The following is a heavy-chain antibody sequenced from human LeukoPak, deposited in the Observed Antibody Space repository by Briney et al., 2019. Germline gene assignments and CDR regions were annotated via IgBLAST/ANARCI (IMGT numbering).Heavy chain of an antibody. CDR1: GFTFSTYA. Sequence: GGSLRLSCAASGFTFSTYAMSWVRRAPGKGLEWGSTVSNSGFTTDYADSVKGRFSITRDNSKNTLYLQMNSLRTEDTAVYYCARYSYDSSGYPYYFDYWGQGTLVTVSS. D-gene: IGHD3-22*01. V-gene: IGHV3-23*01. CDR3: ARYSYDSSGYPYYFDY. CDR2: VSNSGFTT. J-gene: IGHJ4*02.